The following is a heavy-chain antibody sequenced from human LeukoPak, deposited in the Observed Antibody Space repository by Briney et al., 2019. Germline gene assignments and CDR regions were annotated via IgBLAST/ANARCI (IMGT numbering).Heavy chain of an antibody. V-gene: IGHV1-8*01. J-gene: IGHJ4*02. CDR1: GYTFTSYD. Sequence: ASVKVSCKASGYTFTSYDINWVRQATGQGLEWMGWMNPNSGNTGYAQKFQGRVTMTRDTSTSTVYMELSSLRSEDTAVYYCARGLDPYYFDHWGQGTLVTVSS. CDR3: ARGLDPYYFDH. CDR2: MNPNSGNT.